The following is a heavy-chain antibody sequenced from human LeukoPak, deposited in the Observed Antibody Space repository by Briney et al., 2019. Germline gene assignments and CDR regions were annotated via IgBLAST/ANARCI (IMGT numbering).Heavy chain of an antibody. Sequence: GGSLRLSCAVSGFAFSGYSMSWVRQAPGKGLEWVAKMNEYGSEIFYLDSVKGRFTISRDNAKNSLYLQMNSLRAEDTAVYYCARSRGCGSSRCNNFDYWGQGTLVTVSS. CDR2: MNEYGSEI. J-gene: IGHJ4*02. CDR1: GFAFSGYS. CDR3: ARSRGCGSSRCNNFDY. D-gene: IGHD2-2*01. V-gene: IGHV3-7*01.